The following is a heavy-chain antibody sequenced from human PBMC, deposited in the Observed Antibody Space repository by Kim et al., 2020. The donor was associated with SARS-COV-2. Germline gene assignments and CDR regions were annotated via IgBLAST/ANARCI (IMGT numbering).Heavy chain of an antibody. Sequence: ASVKVSCKTSGYSFTTHNIHWVRQAPGQRLECMGWINGGNGNTIYSQKFRGRVTFTRDTSATIVFMEMSSLRSEDTAVYFCARGISGALDPWGQGTLGTV. J-gene: IGHJ5*02. CDR3: ARGISGALDP. CDR1: GYSFTTHN. CDR2: INGGNGNT. V-gene: IGHV1-3*01. D-gene: IGHD2-8*02.